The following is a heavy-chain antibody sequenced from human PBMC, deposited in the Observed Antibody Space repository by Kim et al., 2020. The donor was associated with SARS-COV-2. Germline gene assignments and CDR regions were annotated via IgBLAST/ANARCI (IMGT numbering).Heavy chain of an antibody. CDR2: ISYDGSNK. Sequence: GGSLRLSCAASGFTFSTYGMHWVRQAPGKGLAWVAVISYDGSNKYYADSMKGRFTISRDNSKNTLYLQMNSLRAEDTAVYYCAKALLRGVNFYYYGMDVWGQGTTVTVSS. V-gene: IGHV3-30*18. CDR1: GFTFSTYG. D-gene: IGHD3-10*01. J-gene: IGHJ6*02. CDR3: AKALLRGVNFYYYGMDV.